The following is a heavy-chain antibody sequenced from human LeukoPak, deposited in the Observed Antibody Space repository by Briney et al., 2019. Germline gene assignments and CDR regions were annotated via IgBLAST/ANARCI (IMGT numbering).Heavy chain of an antibody. Sequence: GGSLRLSCAASGFTFSSYGMHWVRPAPGKGLEWVAVIWYDGSNKYYADSVKGRFTISRDNSKNTLYLQMNSLRAEDTAVYYCAREPPWFGEFLFDYWGQGTLVTVSS. V-gene: IGHV3-33*01. CDR3: AREPPWFGEFLFDY. D-gene: IGHD3-10*01. CDR1: GFTFSSYG. CDR2: IWYDGSNK. J-gene: IGHJ4*02.